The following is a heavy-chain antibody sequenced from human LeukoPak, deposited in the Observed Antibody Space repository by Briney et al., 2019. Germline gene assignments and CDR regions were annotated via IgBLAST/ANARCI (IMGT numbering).Heavy chain of an antibody. V-gene: IGHV3-48*01. CDR2: ISDSSSTI. CDR3: VRRGLIETEYLER. CDR1: GFTFSTYS. D-gene: IGHD3-10*01. Sequence: PGGSLRLSCAVSGFTFSTYSMNWLRQAPGKGLEWVSYISDSSSTIYYADSVKGRFTISRDNAKNSLYLQMNSLRAEDTAVYYCVRRGLIETEYLERWGQGTLVIVSS. J-gene: IGHJ1*01.